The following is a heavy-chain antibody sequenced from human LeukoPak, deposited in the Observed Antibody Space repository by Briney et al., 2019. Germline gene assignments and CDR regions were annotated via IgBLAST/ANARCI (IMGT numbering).Heavy chain of an antibody. Sequence: GGSLRLSCAASGFTFSSHWMSWVRQAPGKGLEWVASVKQDVGEKYYVDSVKGRFTISRDNAKNSLYLQMNSLRAEDTAVYYCARGEGVLLWFGESTPFDYWGQGTLVTVSS. CDR2: VKQDVGEK. D-gene: IGHD3-10*01. V-gene: IGHV3-7*01. J-gene: IGHJ4*02. CDR1: GFTFSSHW. CDR3: ARGEGVLLWFGESTPFDY.